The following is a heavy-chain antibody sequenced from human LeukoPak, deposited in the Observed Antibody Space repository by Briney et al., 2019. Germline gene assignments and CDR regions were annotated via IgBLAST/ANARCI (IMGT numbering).Heavy chain of an antibody. D-gene: IGHD3-3*01. Sequence: GESLKISCKGSGYSFTSYWIAWVRQMPGKGLEWMGIIYPGDSDTRYSPSLQGQVTISADKSISTAYLQWSSLKASDTAMYYCARQLDTIFGVVGDAFDIWGQGTMVTVSS. CDR2: IYPGDSDT. CDR3: ARQLDTIFGVVGDAFDI. CDR1: GYSFTSYW. J-gene: IGHJ3*02. V-gene: IGHV5-51*01.